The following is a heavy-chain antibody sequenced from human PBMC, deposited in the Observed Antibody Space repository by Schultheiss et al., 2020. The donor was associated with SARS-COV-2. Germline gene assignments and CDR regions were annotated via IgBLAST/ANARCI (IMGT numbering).Heavy chain of an antibody. D-gene: IGHD3-3*01. CDR3: APTTFGDDFEI. CDR2: FDPQQGKV. Sequence: ASVKVSCKVSGYTLIDLSMHWVRQAPGKGLEWMGGFDPQQGKVKYSQRFQGRVIMTEDTSTDTAYMELHSLRSEDTAVYYCAPTTFGDDFEIWGQGTMVTVSS. V-gene: IGHV1-24*01. J-gene: IGHJ3*02. CDR1: GYTLIDLS.